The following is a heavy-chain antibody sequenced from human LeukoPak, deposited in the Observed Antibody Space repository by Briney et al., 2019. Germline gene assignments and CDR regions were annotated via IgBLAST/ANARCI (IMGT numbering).Heavy chain of an antibody. V-gene: IGHV3-9*01. J-gene: IGHJ4*02. CDR1: GVNFDDYA. Sequence: GGSLRLSCAASGVNFDDYAMHWVRQSPGTGLQWVAGLNWDSRSMAYADSVRGRFTISRDNSKNTLYLQMNSLRAEDTAVYYCANSAKTGVDYWGQGTLVTVSS. D-gene: IGHD7-27*01. CDR3: ANSAKTGVDY. CDR2: LNWDSRSM.